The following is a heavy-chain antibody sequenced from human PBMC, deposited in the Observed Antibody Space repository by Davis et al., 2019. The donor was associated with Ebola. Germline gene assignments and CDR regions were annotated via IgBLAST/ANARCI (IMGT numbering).Heavy chain of an antibody. Sequence: PGGSLRLSCAASGFTFSSYAMSWVRQAPGKGLEWVSAISGSGGSTYYADSVKGRFTISRDNSKNTLYLQMNSLRAEDTAVYYCAKVRSYGDAEGWFDPWGQGTLVTVSS. CDR2: ISGSGGST. D-gene: IGHD4-17*01. J-gene: IGHJ5*02. CDR3: AKVRSYGDAEGWFDP. V-gene: IGHV3-23*01. CDR1: GFTFSSYA.